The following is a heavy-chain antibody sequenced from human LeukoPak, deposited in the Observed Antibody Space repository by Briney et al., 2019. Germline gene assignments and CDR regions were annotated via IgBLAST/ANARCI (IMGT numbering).Heavy chain of an antibody. V-gene: IGHV3-64*01. CDR1: GFTFSSYA. CDR2: ISSNGGST. J-gene: IGHJ4*02. Sequence: GSLRLSCAASGFTFSSYAMHWVRQAPGKGLEYVSAISSNGGSTYYANSVKGRFTISRDNSKNTLYLQMGSLRAEDMAVYYCARVMGTAMVPDYWGQGTLVTVSS. D-gene: IGHD5-18*01. CDR3: ARVMGTAMVPDY.